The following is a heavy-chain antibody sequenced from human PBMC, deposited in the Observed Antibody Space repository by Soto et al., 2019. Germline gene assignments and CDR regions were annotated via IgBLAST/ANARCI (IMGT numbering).Heavy chain of an antibody. D-gene: IGHD2-15*01. CDR2: IIPIFGTA. J-gene: IGHJ6*02. V-gene: IGHV1-69*13. CDR1: GGTFSSYA. Sequence: SVKVSCKASGGTFSSYAISWVRQAPGQGLEWMGGIIPIFGTANYAQKFQGRVTITADESTSTAYMELSSLRSEDTAVYYCARAGLGDIVVVVAESVDYYGMDVWGQGTTVTVSS. CDR3: ARAGLGDIVVVVAESVDYYGMDV.